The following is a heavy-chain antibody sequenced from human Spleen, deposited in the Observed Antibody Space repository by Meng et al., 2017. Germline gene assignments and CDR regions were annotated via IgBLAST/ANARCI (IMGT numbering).Heavy chain of an antibody. CDR3: ANQESWDHGDFLY. D-gene: IGHD4-17*01. Sequence: GESLKISCAASGFTVSHNYMSWVRQAPGKGLEWVSVIYSGGNTYYADSVKGRFTISRDNSKNTLYLQMNSLRAEDTALYYCANQESWDHGDFLYWGQGTRVTVSS. V-gene: IGHV3-53*01. CDR2: IYSGGNT. CDR1: GFTVSHNY. J-gene: IGHJ4*02.